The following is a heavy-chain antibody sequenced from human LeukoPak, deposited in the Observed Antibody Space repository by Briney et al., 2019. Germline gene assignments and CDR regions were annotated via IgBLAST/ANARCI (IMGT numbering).Heavy chain of an antibody. V-gene: IGHV3-11*01. J-gene: IGHJ2*01. CDR3: AKSMTLQWRGFFDL. CDR1: GSNLYDYY. CDR2: IPTSGPTT. Sequence: SGGSLRLSCRASGSNLYDYYMSWIRQAPGKGLEWVAYIPTSGPTTYYADSVRGRFTISRDNSKNTLYLQKNSLRADDTAIYYCAKSMTLQWRGFFDLWGRGTHVTVSS. D-gene: IGHD6-19*01.